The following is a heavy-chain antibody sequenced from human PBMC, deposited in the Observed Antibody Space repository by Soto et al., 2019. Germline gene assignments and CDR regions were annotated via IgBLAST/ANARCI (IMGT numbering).Heavy chain of an antibody. V-gene: IGHV3-23*01. CDR1: GFNVGAFA. CDR3: AKDKGVFNWATSYFDY. D-gene: IGHD1-1*01. J-gene: IGHJ4*02. CDR2: ISVSDAFI. Sequence: GGSLRLSCAASGFNVGAFAVNWVRQAPGKGLEWVSGISVSDAFIYYADSVRGRFSISRDASENILYLQMNSPRPEDTAVYYCAKDKGVFNWATSYFDYWGQGALVTVSS.